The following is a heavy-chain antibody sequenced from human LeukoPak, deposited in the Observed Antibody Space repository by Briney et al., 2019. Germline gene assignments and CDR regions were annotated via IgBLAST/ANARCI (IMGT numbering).Heavy chain of an antibody. CDR1: GGSISSSNW. V-gene: IGHV4-4*02. CDR3: ARDAPLLDAFDI. CDR2: IYHSGST. J-gene: IGHJ3*02. Sequence: RASETLSLTCAVSGGSISSSNWWSWVHQPPGKGLEWIGEIYHSGSTNYNPSLKSRVTISVDKSKNQFSLKLSSVTAADTAVYYCARDAPLLDAFDIWGQGTMVTVSS.